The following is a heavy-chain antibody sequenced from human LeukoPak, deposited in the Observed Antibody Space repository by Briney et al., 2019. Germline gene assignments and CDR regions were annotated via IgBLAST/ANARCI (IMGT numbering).Heavy chain of an antibody. Sequence: GESLKISCAASGFTFSSYSMNWVRQAPGKGLEWVSYISGSSSTIYYADSVKGRFTISRDDAKNSLYLQMNSLRAEDTAVYYCARDRYGDPTQEYFQHWGQGTLVTVSS. CDR2: ISGSSSTI. CDR3: ARDRYGDPTQEYFQH. D-gene: IGHD4-17*01. CDR1: GFTFSSYS. J-gene: IGHJ1*01. V-gene: IGHV3-48*01.